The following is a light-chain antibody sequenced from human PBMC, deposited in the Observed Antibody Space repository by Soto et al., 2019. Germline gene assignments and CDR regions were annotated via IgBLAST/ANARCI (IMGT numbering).Light chain of an antibody. V-gene: IGKV1-17*01. CDR1: QDIRNE. Sequence: DTQMTQSPSSLSASVGDRVTIICRASQDIRNELAWYQQKSVKAPKRLIYAVSSLESGVPSRFSGSRSGTEFTLTITSLQPEDFATYYCLQHNSYPHTFGQGTKVDIK. J-gene: IGKJ2*01. CDR2: AVS. CDR3: LQHNSYPHT.